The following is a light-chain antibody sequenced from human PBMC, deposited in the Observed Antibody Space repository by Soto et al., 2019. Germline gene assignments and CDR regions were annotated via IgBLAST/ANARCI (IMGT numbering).Light chain of an antibody. V-gene: IGKV1-39*01. Sequence: DIQMTQSPSSLSASVGDRVTITCRASQSISSYLNWYQQKPGKAPKLLIYAASSLQSGVPSRFSGSGSGTDFTLTISSLQPKDFATYYSQQSYSTPQTFGQGTKVDIK. CDR1: QSISSY. CDR2: AAS. J-gene: IGKJ1*01. CDR3: QQSYSTPQT.